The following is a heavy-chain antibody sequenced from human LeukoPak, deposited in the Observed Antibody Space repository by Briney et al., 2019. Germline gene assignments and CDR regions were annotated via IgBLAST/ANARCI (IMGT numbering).Heavy chain of an antibody. CDR1: GGSIDSTNW. CDR3: ARSHDHLWGNYPDY. CDR2: IHHDGRI. Sequence: SETLSLTCDVSGGSIDSTNWWNWVRQPPGKGLEWIGEIHHDGRINYNPSLKSRVTSSVDKSKNQFSLRLNSVTAADTAMYYCARSHDHLWGNYPDYWGQGTLVTVSS. V-gene: IGHV4/OR15-8*01. D-gene: IGHD3-16*02. J-gene: IGHJ4*02.